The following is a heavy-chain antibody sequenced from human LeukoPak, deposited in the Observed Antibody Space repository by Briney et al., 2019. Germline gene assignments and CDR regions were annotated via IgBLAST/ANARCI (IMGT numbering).Heavy chain of an antibody. CDR3: ARVKAAAGKGYFQH. Sequence: GGSLRLSCAASGFTFSSYWMSWVRQAPGKGLEWVANIKQDGSEKYYVDSVKGRFTISRDNAKNSLYLQMNSLRAEDTAVYYCARVKAAAGKGYFQHWGQGTLVTVSS. CDR2: IKQDGSEK. V-gene: IGHV3-7*01. J-gene: IGHJ1*01. CDR1: GFTFSSYW. D-gene: IGHD6-13*01.